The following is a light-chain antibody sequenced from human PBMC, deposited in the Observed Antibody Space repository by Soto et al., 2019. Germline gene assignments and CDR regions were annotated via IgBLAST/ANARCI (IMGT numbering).Light chain of an antibody. CDR2: GAS. V-gene: IGKV3-20*01. J-gene: IGKJ2*01. CDR1: QRVPSNY. Sequence: EIVLTQSPGTLSLSPGERATLSCRASQRVPSNYLAWYQQKPGQAPRLLFYGASSRATGIPFRFSGSGSGTDFPLTLTRLEPEDFAVYYCQQYGDSPLMYTFGQGTNLEIK. CDR3: QQYGDSPLMYT.